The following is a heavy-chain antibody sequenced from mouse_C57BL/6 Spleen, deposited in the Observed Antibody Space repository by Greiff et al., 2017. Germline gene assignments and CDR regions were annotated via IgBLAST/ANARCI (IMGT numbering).Heavy chain of an antibody. Sequence: EVQLQQSGPELVKPGASVKISCKASGYTFTDYYMNWVKQSHGKSLEWIGDINPNNGGTSYNQKFKGKATLTVDKSSSTAYMELRSLTSEDSAVYYCARGIYDGYYDAMDYWGQGTSVTVSS. CDR1: GYTFTDYY. CDR3: ARGIYDGYYDAMDY. J-gene: IGHJ4*01. D-gene: IGHD2-3*01. V-gene: IGHV1-26*01. CDR2: INPNNGGT.